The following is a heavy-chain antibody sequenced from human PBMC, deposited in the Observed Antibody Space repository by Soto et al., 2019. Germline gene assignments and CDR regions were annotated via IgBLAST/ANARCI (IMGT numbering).Heavy chain of an antibody. V-gene: IGHV3-7*01. CDR2: IKQDGSEK. J-gene: IGHJ5*02. CDR1: GFTFSSYW. CDR3: ARDGGYSGYDLPWFDP. Sequence: PGGSLRLSCAASGFTFSSYWMSWVRQAPGKGLEWVANIKQDGSEKYYVDSVKGRFTISRDNAKNSLYLQMNSLRAEDTAVYYCARDGGYSGYDLPWFDPWGQGTLVTVSS. D-gene: IGHD5-12*01.